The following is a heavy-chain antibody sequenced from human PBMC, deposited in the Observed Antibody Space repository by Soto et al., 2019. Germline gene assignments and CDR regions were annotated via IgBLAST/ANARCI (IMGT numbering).Heavy chain of an antibody. CDR2: IYYSGST. V-gene: IGHV4-39*01. D-gene: IGHD2-15*01. Sequence: SESMSLASTVSGGSISSSGYYWGWIRQPPGKGLEWIGSIYYSGSTYYNPSLKSRVTISVDTSKNQFSLKLSSVTAAYTAVYYCARHTPAISISDHWGQGTLVTVSS. CDR3: ARHTPAISISDH. J-gene: IGHJ4*02. CDR1: GGSISSSGYY.